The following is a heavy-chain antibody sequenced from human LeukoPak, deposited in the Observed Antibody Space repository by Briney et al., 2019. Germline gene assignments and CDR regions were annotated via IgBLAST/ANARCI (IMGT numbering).Heavy chain of an antibody. CDR3: ATPLHYDILTYFDY. CDR2: VSYSGDST. CDR1: GFTFNRCA. Sequence: PGGSLRLSCAASGFTFNRCAMSWVRQAPGKGLEWISTVSYSGDSTNYTDSVKGRFTISRDNSKNTLYLQMNSLRAEDTAVYYCATPLHYDILTYFDYWGQGTLVTVSS. J-gene: IGHJ4*02. V-gene: IGHV3-23*01. D-gene: IGHD3-9*01.